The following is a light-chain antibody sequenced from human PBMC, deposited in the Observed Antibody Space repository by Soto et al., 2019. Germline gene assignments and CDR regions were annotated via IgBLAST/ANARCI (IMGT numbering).Light chain of an antibody. CDR2: DAS. J-gene: IGKJ2*01. CDR3: QQRRNWART. Sequence: EIVLTQSPATLSLSPGERATLSCRASQSVSSYLAWYQQKPGQAPRLLIYDASNRATGIPARFSGSGSVTDFTLTISSLETEDFAIYYCQQRRNWARTFGQGTKLEIK. CDR1: QSVSSY. V-gene: IGKV3-11*01.